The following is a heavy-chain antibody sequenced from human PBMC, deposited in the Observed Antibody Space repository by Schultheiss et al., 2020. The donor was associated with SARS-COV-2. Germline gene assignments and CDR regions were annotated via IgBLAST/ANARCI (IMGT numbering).Heavy chain of an antibody. CDR3: ARDRQQLDLYNWFDP. V-gene: IGHV4-61*01. Sequence: SETLSLTCTVSGGSVSSGSYYWSWIRQPPGKGLEWIGYIYYSGSTNYNPSLKSRVTISVDTSKNQFSLKLSSVTAADTAVYYCARDRQQLDLYNWFDPWGQGTLVTVSS. J-gene: IGHJ5*02. D-gene: IGHD6-13*01. CDR2: IYYSGST. CDR1: GGSVSSGSYY.